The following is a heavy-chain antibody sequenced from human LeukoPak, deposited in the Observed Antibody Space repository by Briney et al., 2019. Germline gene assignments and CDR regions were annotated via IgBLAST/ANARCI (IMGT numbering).Heavy chain of an antibody. V-gene: IGHV4-38-2*01. CDR2: IYHSGST. D-gene: IGHD3-9*01. J-gene: IGHJ4*02. CDR3: SRGLRRGYDILTGYYWSSFDY. CDR1: GYSISSGYF. Sequence: SETLSLTCAVSGYSISSGYFWGWIRQPPGKGLEWIGSIYHSGSTNYNPSLKSRVTISVDTSKNQFSLKLSSVTAADTAVYYCSRGLRRGYDILTGYYWSSFDYWGQGTLVTVSS.